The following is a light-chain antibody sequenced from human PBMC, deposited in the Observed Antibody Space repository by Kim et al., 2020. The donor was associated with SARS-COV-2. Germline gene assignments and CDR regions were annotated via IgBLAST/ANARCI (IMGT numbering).Light chain of an antibody. CDR1: SSEVGGYNY. CDR3: CSYAGSSYV. Sequence: PGQSVNISCTGTSSEVGGYNYVSWYQQHPGKAPKLMIYDVSKRPSGVPDRFSGSKSGNTASLTISGLQAEDEADYYCCSYAGSSYVFGTGTKVTVL. V-gene: IGLV2-11*01. CDR2: DVS. J-gene: IGLJ1*01.